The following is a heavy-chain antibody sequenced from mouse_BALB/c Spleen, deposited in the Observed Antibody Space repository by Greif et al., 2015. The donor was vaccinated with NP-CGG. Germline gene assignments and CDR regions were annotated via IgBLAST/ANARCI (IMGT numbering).Heavy chain of an antibody. Sequence: QVQLQQSGAELAKPGASVKMSCKASGYTFTSYWMHWVKQRPGQGLEWIGYINPSTSYTEYNQKFKDKATLTADKSSSTPYMHLSTLPSEDSAFFYGASRNWESAYWGQGTLVTVSA. CDR2: INPSTSYT. V-gene: IGHV1-7*01. CDR3: ASRNWESAY. D-gene: IGHD4-1*01. CDR1: GYTFTSYW. J-gene: IGHJ3*01.